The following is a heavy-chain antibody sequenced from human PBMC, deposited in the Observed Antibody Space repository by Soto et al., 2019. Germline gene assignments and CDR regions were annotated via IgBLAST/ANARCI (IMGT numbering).Heavy chain of an antibody. D-gene: IGHD3-22*01. CDR2: IIPIFGTA. J-gene: IGHJ2*01. CDR1: EDTFRNYA. CDR3: ASTKYDSSAYYYWYLGL. Sequence: QVELVQSGAEVKKPGSSVKVSCQASEDTFRNYAISWGRQAPGQGLEGVGGIIPIFGTANYAQKFQGRVTITADTSANTVYLELSSLRSEDTAVYYCASTKYDSSAYYYWYLGLWGRGTLVTVSS. V-gene: IGHV1-69*06.